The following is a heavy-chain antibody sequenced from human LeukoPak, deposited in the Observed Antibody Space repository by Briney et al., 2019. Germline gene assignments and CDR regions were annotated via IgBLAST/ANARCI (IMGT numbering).Heavy chain of an antibody. CDR3: ATYTHSMIVDAFDI. Sequence: GASVKVSCKVSGYTLTELSMHWVRQAPGKGLEWMGGFDPEDGETIYAQKFQGRVTMTEDTSTDTAYMELSSLRSEDTAVYYCATYTHSMIVDAFDIWGQGTMVTVSS. V-gene: IGHV1-24*01. J-gene: IGHJ3*02. D-gene: IGHD3-22*01. CDR1: GYTLTELS. CDR2: FDPEDGET.